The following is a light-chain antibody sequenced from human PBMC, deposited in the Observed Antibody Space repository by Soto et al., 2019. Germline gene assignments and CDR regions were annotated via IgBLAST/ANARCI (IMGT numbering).Light chain of an antibody. J-gene: IGKJ1*01. Sequence: DIQMTQSPSSLSASVGDRVTITCRASQSISSYLNWYQQKPGKAPKLLIYAASSLQSGVPSGFSGSGSVTDFTLTISSLQPEDFATYYCQQSYSTPRMFGQGTQVEIK. V-gene: IGKV1-39*01. CDR1: QSISSY. CDR3: QQSYSTPRM. CDR2: AAS.